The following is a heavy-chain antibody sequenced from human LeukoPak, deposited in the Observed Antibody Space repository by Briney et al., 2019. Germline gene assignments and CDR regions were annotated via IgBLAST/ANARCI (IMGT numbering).Heavy chain of an antibody. J-gene: IGHJ4*02. V-gene: IGHV3-30-3*01. CDR2: ISYDGSNK. D-gene: IGHD2-15*01. CDR3: ATRDPCSGGSFYGLGY. Sequence: GGSLRLSCAASGFTFSSYAMHWVRQAPGKGLEWVAVISYDGSNKYYADSVKGRFTISRDNSKNTLHLLMNSLRAEDTAVYFCATRDPCSGGSFYGLGYWGQGTLVTVSS. CDR1: GFTFSSYA.